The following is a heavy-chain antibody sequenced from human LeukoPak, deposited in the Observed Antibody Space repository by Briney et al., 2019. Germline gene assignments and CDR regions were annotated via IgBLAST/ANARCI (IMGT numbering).Heavy chain of an antibody. Sequence: ASVKVSCKASGYTFTSYGISWVRQAPGQGLEWMGWISAYNGNTNYAQKLQGRVTMTTDTATSTAYMELRSLRSDDTAVYYCARARFREFDFDYWGQGTLVTVSS. D-gene: IGHD3-10*01. CDR1: GYTFTSYG. J-gene: IGHJ4*02. CDR2: ISAYNGNT. CDR3: ARARFREFDFDY. V-gene: IGHV1-18*01.